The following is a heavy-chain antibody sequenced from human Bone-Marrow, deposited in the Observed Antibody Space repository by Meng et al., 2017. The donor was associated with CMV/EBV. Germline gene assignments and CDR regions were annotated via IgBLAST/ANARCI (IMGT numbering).Heavy chain of an antibody. D-gene: IGHD1-26*01. V-gene: IGHV3-11*04. Sequence: GGSPRLSCAASRFTFSDYYMSWIRQAPGKGLEWISYISNGGSVVYYADSVKGRFSISRDNAKNSLYLQMNSLRADDTALYFCARGLPAIGSFDYRGQGTLVTVSS. CDR3: ARGLPAIGSFDY. CDR1: RFTFSDYY. J-gene: IGHJ4*02. CDR2: ISNGGSVV.